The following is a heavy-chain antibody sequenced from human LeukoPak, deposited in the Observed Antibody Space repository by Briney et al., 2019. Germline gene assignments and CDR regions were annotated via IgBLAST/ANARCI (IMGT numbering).Heavy chain of an antibody. CDR2: INHNGNVN. Sequence: GGSLRLSCAASGFTVSSYWMNWARQAPGKGLEWVASINHNGNVNYYVDSVKGRFTISRDNAKNSLYLQMSNLRAEDTAVYSCARGGGLGVWGQGATVTVSS. CDR1: GFTVSSYW. J-gene: IGHJ6*02. CDR3: ARGGGLGV. V-gene: IGHV3-7*03. D-gene: IGHD3-16*01.